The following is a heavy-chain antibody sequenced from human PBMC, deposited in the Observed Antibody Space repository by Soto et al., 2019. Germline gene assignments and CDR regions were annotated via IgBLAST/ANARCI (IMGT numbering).Heavy chain of an antibody. V-gene: IGHV1-3*01. Sequence: QVQFVQSGAELKKPGASVKVSCKASVYTFTNYAMHWVRQAPGQRLEWMGWINAGNGNTKYSQKFQGRVTITRDTSARTAYVELTSLRSDDTAVYYCARAGYCSSTSCSDAFDIWGQGTLVTVSS. CDR2: INAGNGNT. CDR3: ARAGYCSSTSCSDAFDI. D-gene: IGHD2-2*01. CDR1: VYTFTNYA. J-gene: IGHJ3*02.